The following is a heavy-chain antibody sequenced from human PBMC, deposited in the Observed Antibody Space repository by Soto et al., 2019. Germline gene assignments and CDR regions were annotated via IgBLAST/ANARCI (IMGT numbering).Heavy chain of an antibody. V-gene: IGHV2-5*02. Sequence: QITLKESGPTLVKPTQTLTLTCTFSGFSLSTSGVGVGWIRQPPGKALEWLALIFWDGHNRYNPSLKSRLTIPKHSSNHQVVLTMTNMDPVDTPTYYCGHVSSSHTAFDYWGQGTLVTVSS. CDR2: IFWDGHN. CDR3: GHVSSSHTAFDY. D-gene: IGHD6-6*01. CDR1: GFSLSTSGVG. J-gene: IGHJ4*02.